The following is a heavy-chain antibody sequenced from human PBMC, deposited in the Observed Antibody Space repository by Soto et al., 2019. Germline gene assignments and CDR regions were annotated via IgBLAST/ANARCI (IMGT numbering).Heavy chain of an antibody. Sequence: QVQLVESGGGVVQPGRSLRLSCAASGFTFSSYGMHWVRQAPGKGLEWVAVISYDGSNKYYADSVKGRFTISRDNSKNTLYLQMNSLRAEDTAVYYCAKDEAYYDYVWGSYRHYYYYGMDVWGQGTTVTVSS. CDR1: GFTFSSYG. CDR3: AKDEAYYDYVWGSYRHYYYYGMDV. J-gene: IGHJ6*02. CDR2: ISYDGSNK. D-gene: IGHD3-16*02. V-gene: IGHV3-30*18.